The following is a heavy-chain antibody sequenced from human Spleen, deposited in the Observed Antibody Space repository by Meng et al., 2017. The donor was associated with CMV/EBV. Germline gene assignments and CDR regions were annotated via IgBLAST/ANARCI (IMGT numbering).Heavy chain of an antibody. V-gene: IGHV1-69*05. CDR1: GCTFCSYA. CDR2: NIPIFGTA. CDR3: ARDRTGDCSSTTCYNYYYYYGMDV. D-gene: IGHD2-2*02. J-gene: IGHJ6*02. Sequence: SVKVSCKASGCTFCSYAISWVRKAPGQGLEWMGRNIPIFGTANYAQKFQGRVTITTDTSTSTAYMELSSLRSEDTAVYYCARDRTGDCSSTTCYNYYYYYGMDVWGQGTTVTVSS.